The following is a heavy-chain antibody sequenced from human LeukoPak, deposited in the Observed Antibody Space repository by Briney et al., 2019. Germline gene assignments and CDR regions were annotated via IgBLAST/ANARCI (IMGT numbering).Heavy chain of an antibody. CDR3: ARSHSSANDAFDI. CDR2: ITPFNGNT. J-gene: IGHJ3*02. CDR1: GYTFTYRY. V-gene: IGHV1-45*02. D-gene: IGHD6-19*01. Sequence: ASVKVSCKASGYTFTYRYLHWVRQAPGQALEWMGWITPFNGNTNYAQKFQDRVTITRDRSMSTAYMELSSLRSEDTAMYYCARSHSSANDAFDIWGQGTMVTVSS.